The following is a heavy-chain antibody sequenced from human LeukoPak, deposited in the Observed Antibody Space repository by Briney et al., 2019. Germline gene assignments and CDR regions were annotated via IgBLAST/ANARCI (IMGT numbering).Heavy chain of an antibody. CDR2: IYYSGST. CDR1: GGSISSYY. D-gene: IGHD3-10*01. Sequence: SETLSLTCTVSGGSISSYYWSWIRQPPGKGLEWIGYIYYSGSTNYNPSLKSRVTISVDTSKNQFSLKLSSVTAADTAVYYCASLLWFDYWGQGTLVTVSS. V-gene: IGHV4-59*12. CDR3: ASLLWFDY. J-gene: IGHJ4*02.